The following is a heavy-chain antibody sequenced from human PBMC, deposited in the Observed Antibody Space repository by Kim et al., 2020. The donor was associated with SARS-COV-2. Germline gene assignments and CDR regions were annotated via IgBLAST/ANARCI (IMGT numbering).Heavy chain of an antibody. CDR3: ARMTTVTTGPVDY. V-gene: IGHV1-69*01. J-gene: IGHJ4*02. Sequence: YAQKFQGRVTITADESTSTAYMELSSLRSEDTAVYYCARMTTVTTGPVDYWGQGTLVTVSS. D-gene: IGHD4-17*01.